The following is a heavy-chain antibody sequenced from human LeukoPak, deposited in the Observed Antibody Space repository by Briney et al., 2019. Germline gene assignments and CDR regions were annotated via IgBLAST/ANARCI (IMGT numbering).Heavy chain of an antibody. CDR2: IKHNGSEK. V-gene: IGHV3-7*01. CDR3: ARVGGSHYGSGSYYLWFDP. CDR1: GFTFSRYW. Sequence: GGSLRLSCAASGFTFSRYWMSWVRQAPGKGLEWVANIKHNGSEKYYADSVKGGFTISRDNAKNSRYLQMNSLRAEDTAVYYWARVGGSHYGSGSYYLWFDPWGQGTLVTVSS. D-gene: IGHD3-10*01. J-gene: IGHJ5*02.